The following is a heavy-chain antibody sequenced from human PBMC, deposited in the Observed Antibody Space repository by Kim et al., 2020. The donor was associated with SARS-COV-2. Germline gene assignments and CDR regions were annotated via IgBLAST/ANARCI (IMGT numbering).Heavy chain of an antibody. J-gene: IGHJ4*02. CDR3: ARGSYIGYCSSTSCCYFDY. CDR1: GFTFSSYG. CDR2: IWYDGSNK. D-gene: IGHD2-2*01. V-gene: IGHV3-33*01. Sequence: GGSLRLSCAASGFTFSSYGMHWVRQAPGKGLEWVAVIWYDGSNKYYADSVKGRFTISRDNSKNTLYLQMNSLRAEDTAVYYCARGSYIGYCSSTSCCYFDYWGQGTLVTVSS.